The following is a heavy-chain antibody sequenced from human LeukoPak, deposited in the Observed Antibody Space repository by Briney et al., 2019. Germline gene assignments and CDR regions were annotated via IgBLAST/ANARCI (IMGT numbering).Heavy chain of an antibody. J-gene: IGHJ4*02. D-gene: IGHD3-9*01. CDR1: GFNFRSNG. Sequence: GGSLRLSCAASGFNFRSNGMNWVRQAPGKGLGWVSSISSSSSYIYYADSMKGRFTISRDNAKNSLYLQMNSLRAEDTAVYYCARDPRPFNDIPEGYFDYWGQGTLVTVSS. CDR2: ISSSSSYI. CDR3: ARDPRPFNDIPEGYFDY. V-gene: IGHV3-21*01.